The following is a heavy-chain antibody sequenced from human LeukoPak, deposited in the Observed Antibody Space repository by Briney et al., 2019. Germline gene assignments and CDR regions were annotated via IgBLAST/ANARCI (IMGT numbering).Heavy chain of an antibody. CDR1: GGSVKRSSYY. Sequence: SETLSLTCNVSGGSVKRSSYYWGWIRQAPGKGPEWIGVIYSSGSIYYNPSLKSRVTISVDTSKNQFSLKLSSVTAADTAVYYCARDQGIQLPLDGIDGYAFDIWGQGTMVTVSS. CDR2: IYSSGSI. D-gene: IGHD5-18*01. V-gene: IGHV4-39*07. J-gene: IGHJ3*02. CDR3: ARDQGIQLPLDGIDGYAFDI.